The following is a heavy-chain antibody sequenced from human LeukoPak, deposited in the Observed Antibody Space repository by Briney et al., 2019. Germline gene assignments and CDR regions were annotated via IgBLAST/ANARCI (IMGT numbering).Heavy chain of an antibody. D-gene: IGHD2-2*01. J-gene: IGHJ4*02. CDR3: ARGRDIVVVPAASFDY. V-gene: IGHV1-69*06. Sequence: GASVKVSCKASGGTSSSYAISWVRQAPGQGLEWMGGIIPIFGTANYAQKFQGRVTITADKSTSTAYMELSSLRSEDTAVYYCARGRDIVVVPAASFDYWGQGTLVTVSS. CDR2: IIPIFGTA. CDR1: GGTSSSYA.